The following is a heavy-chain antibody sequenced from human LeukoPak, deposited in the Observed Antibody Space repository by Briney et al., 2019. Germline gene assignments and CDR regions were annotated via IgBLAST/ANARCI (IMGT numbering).Heavy chain of an antibody. Sequence: SETLSLTCAVYGGSFSGYYWSWIRQPPGKGLEWIGEINHSGSTNYNPSLKSRVTISVDTSKKQFSLKLTSVTAADTAVYYCARIVVVPTAIYYYYYGMDVWGQGTTVTVSS. D-gene: IGHD2-2*01. CDR2: INHSGST. CDR1: GGSFSGYY. J-gene: IGHJ6*02. V-gene: IGHV4-34*01. CDR3: ARIVVVPTAIYYYYYGMDV.